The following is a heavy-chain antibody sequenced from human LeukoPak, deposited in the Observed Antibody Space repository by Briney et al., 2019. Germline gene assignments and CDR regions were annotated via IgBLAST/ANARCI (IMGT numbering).Heavy chain of an antibody. V-gene: IGHV3-21*01. Sequence: PGGSLRLSCAASGFTFSSYSMNWVRQAPGKGLEWVSSISSSSSYIYYADSVKGRFTISRDNAKNSLYLQMNSLRAEDTAVYYCVRHVDTAMMWEGYYFDYWGQGTLVTVSS. D-gene: IGHD5-18*01. CDR3: VRHVDTAMMWEGYYFDY. CDR1: GFTFSSYS. CDR2: ISSSSSYI. J-gene: IGHJ4*02.